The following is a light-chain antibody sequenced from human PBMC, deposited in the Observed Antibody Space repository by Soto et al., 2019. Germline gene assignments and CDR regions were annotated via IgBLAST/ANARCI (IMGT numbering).Light chain of an antibody. Sequence: EIVMTQSPATLSVSPGERATLSCRASQSVSSDLAWYEQKPGQAPRLLIYGASTRATGIPARFSGSRSGTEFTLTISSLQSEDFAVYYCQQYNNWTLTFGGGTKVDIK. CDR3: QQYNNWTLT. CDR1: QSVSSD. CDR2: GAS. J-gene: IGKJ4*01. V-gene: IGKV3-15*01.